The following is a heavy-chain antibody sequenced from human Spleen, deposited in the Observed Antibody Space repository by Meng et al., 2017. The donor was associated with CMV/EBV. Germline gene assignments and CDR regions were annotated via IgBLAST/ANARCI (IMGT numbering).Heavy chain of an antibody. V-gene: IGHV1-2*02. Sequence: GGSLRLSCKASGYIFIAYHMYWVRQAPGQGLEYMGWINPNSGDTNYAQKIQGRVTMTRDTSISTVYMELSRLRSDDTGVYYCAREGGGYDSVGHAIDYWGQGTLVTVSS. D-gene: IGHD2-15*01. CDR1: GYIFIAYH. J-gene: IGHJ4*02. CDR3: AREGGGYDSVGHAIDY. CDR2: INPNSGDT.